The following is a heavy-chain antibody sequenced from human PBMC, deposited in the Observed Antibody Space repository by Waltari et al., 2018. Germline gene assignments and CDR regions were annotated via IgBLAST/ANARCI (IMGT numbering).Heavy chain of an antibody. CDR2: IRYDGSNK. CDR1: GFTFSSYG. CDR3: AKDPPCSGGSCYLYTNYYYYYGMDV. J-gene: IGHJ6*02. V-gene: IGHV3-30*02. D-gene: IGHD2-15*01. Sequence: QVQLVESGGGVVQPWGSLRLYCAASGFTFSSYGMHWVRKATAKGLEGVAFIRYDGSNKYYADSVKGRFTISRDNSKNTLYLQMNSLRAEDTAVYYCAKDPPCSGGSCYLYTNYYYYYGMDVWGQGTTVTVSS.